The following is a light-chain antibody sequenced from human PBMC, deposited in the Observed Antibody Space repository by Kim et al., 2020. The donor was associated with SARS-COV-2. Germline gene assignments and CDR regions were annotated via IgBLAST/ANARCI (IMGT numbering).Light chain of an antibody. J-gene: IGLJ1*01. Sequence: QSVLTQPPSASGTPGQRVTISCSGSTSNIGSNTVNWYQQLPGTAPKLLIHSNNERPSGVPDRFSGSKSGTSASLAIRGLQSEDEADYSCAAWDDTLNDYVFGTGTKVTVL. CDR1: TSNIGSNT. CDR3: AAWDDTLNDYV. V-gene: IGLV1-44*01. CDR2: SNN.